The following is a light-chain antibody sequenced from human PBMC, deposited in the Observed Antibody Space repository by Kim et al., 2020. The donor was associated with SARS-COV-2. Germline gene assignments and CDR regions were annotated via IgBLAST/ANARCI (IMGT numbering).Light chain of an antibody. CDR3: SSYTSSSTSLNYV. CDR2: DVS. Sequence: QSALTQPASVSGSPGQSFTISCTGTSSDVGGYNYVSWYQQHPGKAPKLMIYDVSKRPSGVSNRFSGSKSGNTASLTISGLQAEDEADYYCSSYTSSSTSLNYVFGTGTKVTVL. J-gene: IGLJ1*01. CDR1: SSDVGGYNY. V-gene: IGLV2-14*01.